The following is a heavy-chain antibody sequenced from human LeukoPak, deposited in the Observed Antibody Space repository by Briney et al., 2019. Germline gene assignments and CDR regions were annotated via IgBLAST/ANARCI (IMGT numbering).Heavy chain of an antibody. J-gene: IGHJ4*02. V-gene: IGHV3-23*01. D-gene: IGHD6-19*01. Sequence: PGGSLGLSFQFTGSIVSGYGWRWVGQAPGKGLEWISAISVDGDSTYYADSVKGRFIISRDNSENTLYLQMNSLRTEDTAVYYCAQGYSSGWFPYWGQGSLVSVSS. CDR1: GSIVSGYG. CDR2: ISVDGDST. CDR3: AQGYSSGWFPY.